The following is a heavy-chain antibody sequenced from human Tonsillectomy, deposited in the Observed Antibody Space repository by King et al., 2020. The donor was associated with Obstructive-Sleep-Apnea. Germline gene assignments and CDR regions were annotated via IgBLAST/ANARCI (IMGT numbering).Heavy chain of an antibody. D-gene: IGHD3-10*01. CDR3: ATDEPPLLLRSGHDSARGHYGMDV. CDR2: FDPEDGET. CDR1: GYIFTELP. Sequence: QLVQSGAEVKKPGASVKVSCKVSGYIFTELPIHWVRLAPGKGLEWMGGFDPEDGETIYAQKFQGRVTMTEDTSTDTAYMELTRLRSEDTAVYYCATDEPPLLLRSGHDSARGHYGMDVWGQGTTVTVSS. J-gene: IGHJ6*02. V-gene: IGHV1-24*01.